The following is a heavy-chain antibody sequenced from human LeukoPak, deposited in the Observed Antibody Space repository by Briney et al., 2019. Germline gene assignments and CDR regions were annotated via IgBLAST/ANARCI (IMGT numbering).Heavy chain of an antibody. CDR1: GYSFTSYW. D-gene: IGHD3-3*01. V-gene: IGHV5-51*01. CDR2: IYPGDSDT. J-gene: IGHJ4*02. CDR3: ARLVHYDFWSGLDDY. Sequence: GESLKISCKGSGYSFTSYWIGVLRQIPGKGLEWMGIIYPGDSDTRYSPSFQGQVTISADKSISTAYLQWSSLKASDTAMYYCARLVHYDFWSGLDDYWGQGTLVTVSS.